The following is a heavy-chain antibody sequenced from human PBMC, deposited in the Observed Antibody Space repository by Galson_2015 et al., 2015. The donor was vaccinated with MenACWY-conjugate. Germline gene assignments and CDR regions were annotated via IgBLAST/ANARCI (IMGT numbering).Heavy chain of an antibody. V-gene: IGHV3-74*03. Sequence: SLRLSCAASGFDFSNYCMHWVRQAPGKGLECVSRICAGGISIMYGDSVRGRFTISRDDAENTLYLQMDGLRADDTAVYFCVRGSIGWRGMDIWGQGTTVTVSS. CDR2: ICAGGISI. CDR1: GFDFSNYC. CDR3: VRGSIGWRGMDI. J-gene: IGHJ6*02. D-gene: IGHD2-15*01.